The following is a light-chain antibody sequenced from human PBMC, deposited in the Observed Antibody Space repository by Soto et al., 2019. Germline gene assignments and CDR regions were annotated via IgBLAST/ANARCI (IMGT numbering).Light chain of an antibody. CDR1: TGTVTSGHY. V-gene: IGLV7-46*01. J-gene: IGLJ1*01. CDR3: LLSWNGPYV. Sequence: QAVLTQAPSLTVSPGGTVTLTCGSGTGTVTSGHYPYWFQQKPGQAPRTLIYDTAKKHSWTPARFSGSLLGGKAALTLSGAQREEEDDYYCLLSWNGPYVFGPGTKVTVL. CDR2: DTA.